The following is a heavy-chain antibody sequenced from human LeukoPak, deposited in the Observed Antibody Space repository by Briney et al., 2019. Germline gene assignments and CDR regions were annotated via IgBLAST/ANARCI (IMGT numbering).Heavy chain of an antibody. CDR2: ISGSGGST. CDR3: ARKIAVAGKVYVGWFDP. CDR1: GFTFSSYA. J-gene: IGHJ5*02. D-gene: IGHD6-19*01. V-gene: IGHV3-23*01. Sequence: GGSLRLSCAASGFTFSSYAMSWVRQAPGKGLEWVSAISGSGGSTYYADSVKGRFTISRDNSKNTLYLQMNSLRAEDTAVYYCARKIAVAGKVYVGWFDPWGKGTLVTVSS.